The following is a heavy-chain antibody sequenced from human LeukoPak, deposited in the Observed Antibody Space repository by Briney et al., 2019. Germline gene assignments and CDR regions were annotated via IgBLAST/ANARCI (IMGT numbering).Heavy chain of an antibody. D-gene: IGHD4-23*01. CDR2: ISGSGGST. Sequence: GGSLRLSCAASGFTFSSYAMSWVRQAPGKGLEWVSAISGSGGSTYYADSVKGRFTISRDNSRNTLYLQVSCLRAEDTAVYYCARRPGGNSGPFDYWGQGALVTVSS. J-gene: IGHJ4*02. V-gene: IGHV3-23*01. CDR1: GFTFSSYA. CDR3: ARRPGGNSGPFDY.